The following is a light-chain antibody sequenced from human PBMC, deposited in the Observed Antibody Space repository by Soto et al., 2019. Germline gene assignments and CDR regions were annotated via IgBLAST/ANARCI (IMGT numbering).Light chain of an antibody. CDR2: GAS. V-gene: IGKV4-1*01. CDR1: QSIFYSVKNKNY. Sequence: DIVMTQSPDSLAVSLGERATINCKSSQSIFYSVKNKNYLSWYQQKPGKHPKLLFYGASTRESGVPDRFSGSGSGTDFTLTISSLQAEDVAIYYCLQYYDTPRTFGQGTKVEIK. CDR3: LQYYDTPRT. J-gene: IGKJ1*01.